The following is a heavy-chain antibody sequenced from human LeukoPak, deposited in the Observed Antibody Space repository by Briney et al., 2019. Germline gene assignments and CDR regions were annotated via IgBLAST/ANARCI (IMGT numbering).Heavy chain of an antibody. CDR3: ARDGDHSCGDY. J-gene: IGHJ4*02. Sequence: GGSLRLSCAASGFTFDDYAMHWVRQAPGKSLEWVSGISWNSGSIGYADSVKGRFTISRDNAKNSLYPQMNSLRAEDTALYYCARDGDHSCGDYWGQGTLVTVSS. CDR2: ISWNSGSI. V-gene: IGHV3-9*01. CDR1: GFTFDDYA. D-gene: IGHD2-2*01.